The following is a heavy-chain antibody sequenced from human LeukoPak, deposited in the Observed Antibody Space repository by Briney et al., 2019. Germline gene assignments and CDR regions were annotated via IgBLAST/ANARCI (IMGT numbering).Heavy chain of an antibody. CDR1: GGPINSYY. CDR2: IYYSGST. J-gene: IGHJ4*02. Sequence: SETLSLTCTVSGGPINSYYWSWIRQPPGKGLEWIGYIYYSGSTNYNPSLESRVTISVDTSKNQFSLKLSSVTAADTAVYYCARELAPLYYFDYWGQGTLVTVSS. V-gene: IGHV4-59*01. CDR3: ARELAPLYYFDY.